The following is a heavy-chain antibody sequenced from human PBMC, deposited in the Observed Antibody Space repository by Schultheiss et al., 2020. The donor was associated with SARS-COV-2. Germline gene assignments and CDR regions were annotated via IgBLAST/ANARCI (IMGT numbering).Heavy chain of an antibody. CDR1: GFIFRNYA. CDR3: AKDYQKQQLVFDY. V-gene: IGHV3-30-3*01. CDR2: ISYDGDKK. D-gene: IGHD6-13*01. Sequence: GGSLRLSCAASGFIFRNYAMHWVRQAPGKRPEWVTLISYDGDKKYYADSVKGRFTISRDNSKNTLYLQMNSLRAEDTAVYYCAKDYQKQQLVFDYWGQGTLVTVSS. J-gene: IGHJ4*02.